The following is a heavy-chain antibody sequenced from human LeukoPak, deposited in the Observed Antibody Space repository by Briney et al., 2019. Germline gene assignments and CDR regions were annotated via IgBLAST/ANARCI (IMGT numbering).Heavy chain of an antibody. D-gene: IGHD6-13*01. V-gene: IGHV1-69*06. CDR2: IIPIFGTA. CDR3: ARDPHTLYSSSWSNWFDP. Sequence: ASVKVSCKASGGTFSSYAISWVRQAPGQGLEWMGGIIPIFGTANYAQKFQGRVTITADKSTSTAYMELSSLRSEDTAVYHCARDPHTLYSSSWSNWFDPWGQGTLVTVSS. J-gene: IGHJ5*02. CDR1: GGTFSSYA.